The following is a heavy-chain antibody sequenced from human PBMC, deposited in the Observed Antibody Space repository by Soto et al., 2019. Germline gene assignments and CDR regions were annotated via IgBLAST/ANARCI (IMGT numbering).Heavy chain of an antibody. Sequence: GGSLRLSCAASGFTFSNAWMNWVRQAPGKGLEWVGRIKSKTGGETTDYAAPEKGRFTISRGDSKNTLYLQMNSLKTEDTAVYYCTSGGVPAMGLHYYYYAMDVWGQGTTVTVSS. CDR1: GFTFSNAW. D-gene: IGHD5-18*01. V-gene: IGHV3-15*07. CDR2: IKSKTGGETT. J-gene: IGHJ6*02. CDR3: TSGGVPAMGLHYYYYAMDV.